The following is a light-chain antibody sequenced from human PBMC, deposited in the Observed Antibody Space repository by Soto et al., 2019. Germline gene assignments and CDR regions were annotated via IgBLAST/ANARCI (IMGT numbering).Light chain of an antibody. V-gene: IGKV3-11*01. Sequence: EMVLTQSPATLSLSPGERVTLSCRASQSVSNSLVWYQQKAGQAPRLLLYGISYRATGVPARFSGSGSGTDFTPRITSLEPEDFAIYYCHQGSAWPPPYPFGQGTKLKT. CDR3: HQGSAWPPPYP. CDR1: QSVSNS. J-gene: IGKJ2*01. CDR2: GIS.